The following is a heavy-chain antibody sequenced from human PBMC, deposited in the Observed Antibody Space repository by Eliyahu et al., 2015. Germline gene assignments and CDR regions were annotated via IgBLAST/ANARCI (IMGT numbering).Heavy chain of an antibody. Sequence: QITLKESGPTLVKPTQTLTLTCTFSGFSLSTSGVGVGWTRQPPGKALEWLALIYWNDDKRYSPSLKSRLTITKDTSKNQVVLTMTNMDPVDTATYYCAHRRRAVLRFLEWFGDGNWFDPWGQGTLVTVSS. V-gene: IGHV2-5*01. J-gene: IGHJ5*02. CDR2: IYWNDDK. CDR3: AHRRRAVLRFLEWFGDGNWFDP. CDR1: GFSLSTSGVG. D-gene: IGHD3-3*01.